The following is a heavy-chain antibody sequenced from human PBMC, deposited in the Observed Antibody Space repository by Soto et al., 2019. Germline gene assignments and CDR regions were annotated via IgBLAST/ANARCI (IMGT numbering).Heavy chain of an antibody. CDR1: GYAFINYD. V-gene: IGHV1-8*02. J-gene: IGHJ5*02. D-gene: IGHD3-16*01. CDR3: ARMAPFGTLNWFDT. Sequence: GASVKVSCKASGYAFINYDISWVRQATGQGLEWMGWMNPGSGKTGYANKFQGRVTMTRDASTSTAHLELSSLTSEDTAVYYCARMAPFGTLNWFDTWGQGTLVTVSS. CDR2: MNPGSGKT.